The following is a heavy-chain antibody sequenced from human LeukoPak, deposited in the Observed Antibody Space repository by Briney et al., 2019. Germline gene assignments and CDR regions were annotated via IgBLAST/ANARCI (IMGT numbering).Heavy chain of an antibody. J-gene: IGHJ4*02. V-gene: IGHV4-59*01. CDR2: IHYTGST. CDR1: GGSISRFY. Sequence: PSETLSLTCTVSGGSISRFYWSWLRQPPGKGLEWIAYIHYTGSTNYNPSLMSRVTISLDTSKSQFSLNLTSVTAADTAVYYCARDSGSGWYVLDSWGQGTLVSVSS. CDR3: ARDSGSGWYVLDS. D-gene: IGHD6-19*01.